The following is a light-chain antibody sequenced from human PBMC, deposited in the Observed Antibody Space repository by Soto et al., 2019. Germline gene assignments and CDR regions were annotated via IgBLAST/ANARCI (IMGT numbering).Light chain of an antibody. Sequence: DIVMTQSPASLSLSPGERATLSCRARESVSRYLAWYQQKPGPAPSLLIYDASNRATGIPARFSGRGTGTDFTLTISGLEPEDFAVYYCQQRGNWPRTFGEGTKVEV. J-gene: IGKJ1*01. CDR2: DAS. CDR1: ESVSRY. V-gene: IGKV3-11*01. CDR3: QQRGNWPRT.